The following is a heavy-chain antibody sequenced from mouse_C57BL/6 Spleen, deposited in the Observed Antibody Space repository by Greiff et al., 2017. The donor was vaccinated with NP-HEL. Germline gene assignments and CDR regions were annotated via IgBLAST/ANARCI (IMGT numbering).Heavy chain of an antibody. V-gene: IGHV5-6*02. CDR2: ISSGGSYT. CDR1: GFTFSSYG. CDR3: ARQRSYDDGGYAMDY. Sequence: DVKLQESGGDLVKPGGSLKLSCAASGFTFSSYGMSWVRQTPDKRLEWVATISSGGSYTYYPDSVKGRFTISRDNAKNTLYLQMSSLKSEDTAMYYCARQRSYDDGGYAMDYWGQGTSVTVSS. J-gene: IGHJ4*01. D-gene: IGHD2-12*01.